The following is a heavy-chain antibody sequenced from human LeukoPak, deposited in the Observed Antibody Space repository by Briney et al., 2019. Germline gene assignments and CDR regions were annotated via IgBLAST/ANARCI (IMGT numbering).Heavy chain of an antibody. V-gene: IGHV3-30-3*01. CDR2: ISYDGSNK. Sequence: GGSLRLSCAASGFTFSSYAMRWVRQAPGKGLEWVAVISYDGSNKYYADSVKGRFTISRDNSKNTLYLQMNSLRAEDTAVYYCARSVRGYSYGPDYWGQGTLVTVSS. CDR1: GFTFSSYA. D-gene: IGHD5-18*01. CDR3: ARSVRGYSYGPDY. J-gene: IGHJ4*02.